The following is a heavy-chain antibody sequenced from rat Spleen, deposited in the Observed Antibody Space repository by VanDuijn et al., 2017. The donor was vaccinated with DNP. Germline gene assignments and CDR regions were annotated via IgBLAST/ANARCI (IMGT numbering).Heavy chain of an antibody. CDR2: ISYSGST. Sequence: EVQLQESGPGLVKPSQSLSLICSVTGYSITTNYWGWIRKFPGNKMEWVGHISYSGSTSYNPSLKSRISITRDTSKNQFFLQVISVTPEDTATYYCSIAGFGVYWGQGVVVTVSS. V-gene: IGHV3-1*01. CDR1: GYSITTNY. CDR3: SIAGFGVY. J-gene: IGHJ2*01. D-gene: IGHD4-4*01.